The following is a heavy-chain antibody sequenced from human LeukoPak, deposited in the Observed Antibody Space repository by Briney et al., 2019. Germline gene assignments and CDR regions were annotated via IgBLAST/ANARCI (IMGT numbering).Heavy chain of an antibody. V-gene: IGHV3-48*04. CDR2: ISSSSSPT. Sequence: PGGSLRLSCAASGFTFSSYHMNWVRQAPGKGLEWLSYISSSSSPTYYADSVKGRFTISRDSAKNSLYLQMNSLRAEDTAVYYCARLATALYYYMDVWGKGTTVTVSS. CDR3: ARLATALYYYMDV. D-gene: IGHD5-24*01. J-gene: IGHJ6*03. CDR1: GFTFSSYH.